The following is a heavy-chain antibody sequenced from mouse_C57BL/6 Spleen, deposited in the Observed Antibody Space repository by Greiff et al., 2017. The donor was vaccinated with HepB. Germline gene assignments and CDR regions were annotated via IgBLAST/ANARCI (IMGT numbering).Heavy chain of an antibody. Sequence: QVHVKQPGTELVKPGASVKLSCKASGYTFTSYWMHWVKQRPGQGLEWIGNINPSNGGTNYNEKFKSKATLTVDKSSSTAYMQLSSLTSEDSAVYYCARLVLYGYWYFDVWGTGTTVTVSS. V-gene: IGHV1-53*01. D-gene: IGHD1-1*01. CDR2: INPSNGGT. J-gene: IGHJ1*03. CDR3: ARLVLYGYWYFDV. CDR1: GYTFTSYW.